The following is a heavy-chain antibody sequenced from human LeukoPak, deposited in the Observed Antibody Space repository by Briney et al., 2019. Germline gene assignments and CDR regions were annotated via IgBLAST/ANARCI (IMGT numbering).Heavy chain of an antibody. V-gene: IGHV3-64D*06. Sequence: GGSLRLSCSASGFTFSSYAMHWVRQAPGKGLEYVSAISSNGGSTYYADSVKGRFTISRGNSKNTLYLQMSSLRAEDTAVYYCVKIGWFGELLFYYFDYWGQGTLVTVSS. CDR3: VKIGWFGELLFYYFDY. D-gene: IGHD3-10*01. CDR1: GFTFSSYA. CDR2: ISSNGGST. J-gene: IGHJ4*02.